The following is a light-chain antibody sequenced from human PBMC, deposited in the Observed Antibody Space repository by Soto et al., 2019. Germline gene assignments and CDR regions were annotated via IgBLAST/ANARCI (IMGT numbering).Light chain of an antibody. CDR3: QQRSNWPLT. V-gene: IGKV3-11*01. CDR1: QSISSY. J-gene: IGKJ4*01. Sequence: ETVLTQSPATLSLPPGERATLSCRASQSISSYFAWYQQKPGQAPRLLIYDASNRATGIPARFSGSGSGTDFTLTISSLEPEDFAVYYCQQRSNWPLTFGGGTKVEIK. CDR2: DAS.